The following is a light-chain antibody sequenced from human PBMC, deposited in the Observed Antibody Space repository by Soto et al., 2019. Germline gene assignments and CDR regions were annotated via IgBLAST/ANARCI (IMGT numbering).Light chain of an antibody. CDR2: DVS. Sequence: QSVLTQPASVSGSPGQSITISCTGTSSDVGRYNYVSWYQHHPGKAPKLMIYDVSNRPSGVSNRFSGSKSGNTASLTISGLQAEDEADYYCSSYTSSSTRVFGTGTKVTVL. J-gene: IGLJ1*01. CDR3: SSYTSSSTRV. CDR1: SSDVGRYNY. V-gene: IGLV2-14*03.